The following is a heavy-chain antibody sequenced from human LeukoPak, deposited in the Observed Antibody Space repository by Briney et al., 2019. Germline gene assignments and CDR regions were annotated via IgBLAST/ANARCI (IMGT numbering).Heavy chain of an antibody. V-gene: IGHV3-7*01. Sequence: GGSLRLSCAAPGFTFSSYWMSWIRQAPGKGLEWVANIKQDGSEKYYVDSVKGRFTISRDNAKNSLYLQMNSLRAEDTAVYYCARESPRVIVVVPAAMGGGGWFDPWGQGTLVTVSS. D-gene: IGHD2-2*01. CDR2: IKQDGSEK. J-gene: IGHJ5*02. CDR3: ARESPRVIVVVPAAMGGGGWFDP. CDR1: GFTFSSYW.